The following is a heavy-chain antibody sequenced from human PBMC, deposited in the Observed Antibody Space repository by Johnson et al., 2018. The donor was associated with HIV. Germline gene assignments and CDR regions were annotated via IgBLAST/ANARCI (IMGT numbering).Heavy chain of an antibody. CDR1: GFTFSSYD. J-gene: IGHJ3*02. Sequence: VQLVESGGGLVQPGGSLRLSCAASGFTFSSYDMHWVRQATGKGLEWVSAIGTAGDTYYPGSVNGRFTISRENAKNSLYLQMNSLRAGDTAVYYCARGERFGGTQEAFDIWGQGTMVTVSS. D-gene: IGHD1-26*01. CDR2: IGTAGDT. V-gene: IGHV3-13*01. CDR3: ARGERFGGTQEAFDI.